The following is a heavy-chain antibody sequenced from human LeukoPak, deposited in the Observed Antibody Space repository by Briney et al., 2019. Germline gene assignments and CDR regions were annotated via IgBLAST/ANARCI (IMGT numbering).Heavy chain of an antibody. CDR2: ISYDGSNK. CDR1: GFTFSSYG. CDR3: AKGPYSSSWYLGY. V-gene: IGHV3-30*18. J-gene: IGHJ4*02. D-gene: IGHD6-13*01. Sequence: GGSLRLSCAASGFTFSSYGMHWVRQAPGKGLEWVAVISYDGSNKYYADSVKGRFTISRDNSKNTLYLQMNSLRAEDTAVYYCAKGPYSSSWYLGYWGQGILVTVSS.